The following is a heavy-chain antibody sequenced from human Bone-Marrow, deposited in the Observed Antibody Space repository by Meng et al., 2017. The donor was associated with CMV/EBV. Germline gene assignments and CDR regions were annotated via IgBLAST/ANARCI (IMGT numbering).Heavy chain of an antibody. V-gene: IGHV4-59*11. J-gene: IGHJ2*01. CDR2: IYHTERT. CDR1: GGSISRHY. CDR3: ARTFDFWSGFSEWFFDL. D-gene: IGHD3-3*01. Sequence: SETLSLTCTVSGGSISRHYWSWIRQPPGKGLEWIGYIYHTERTNYNPSLKSRIAMSVDTSKNQFSLKLSSVTAADTAVYYCARTFDFWSGFSEWFFDLWGRGTLVTVSS.